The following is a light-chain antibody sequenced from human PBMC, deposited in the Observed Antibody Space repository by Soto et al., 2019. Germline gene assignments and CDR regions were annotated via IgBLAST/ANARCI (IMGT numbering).Light chain of an antibody. Sequence: QSVLTQPPSVSGAPGQRVTISCTGSSSNIGAGYDVHWYQQLPGTAPKLLIYGNSNRPSGVPDRCSSSKSGTSASLAITGLQAEDEADYYCQSYDSSLSGVVFGGGTKVTVL. CDR3: QSYDSSLSGVV. CDR1: SSNIGAGYD. J-gene: IGLJ2*01. V-gene: IGLV1-40*01. CDR2: GNS.